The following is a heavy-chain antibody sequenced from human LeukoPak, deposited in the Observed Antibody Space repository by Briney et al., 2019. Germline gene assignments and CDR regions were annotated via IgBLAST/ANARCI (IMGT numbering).Heavy chain of an antibody. CDR3: ARVAAMTGTVIDY. V-gene: IGHV3-7*01. D-gene: IGHD6-19*01. J-gene: IGHJ4*02. CDR2: IKQDGSEK. CDR1: GFTFSSSW. Sequence: GKSLRLSCVASGFTFSSSWMSWVRQGPGKGLEWVANIKQDGSEKYYVDSVKGRFTISRDNAKNSLFLQMNSLRTEDTAVYYCARVAAMTGTVIDYWGQGTLVTVSS.